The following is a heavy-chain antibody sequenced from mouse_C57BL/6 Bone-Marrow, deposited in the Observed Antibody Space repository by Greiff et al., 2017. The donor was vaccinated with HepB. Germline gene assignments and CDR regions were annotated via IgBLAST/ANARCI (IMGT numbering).Heavy chain of an antibody. CDR3: ASWYCYGSRYWYFAV. Sequence: EVQLQQSGPELVKPGASVKMSCKASGYTFTDYYMNWVKQSHGKSLEWIGDINPNNGGTSYNQKFKGKAILTVDKSSSTAYMELRSLTSEDSAVYDCASWYCYGSRYWYFAVWGTGTTVTVSS. J-gene: IGHJ1*03. D-gene: IGHD1-1*01. CDR1: GYTFTDYY. CDR2: INPNNGGT. V-gene: IGHV1-26*01.